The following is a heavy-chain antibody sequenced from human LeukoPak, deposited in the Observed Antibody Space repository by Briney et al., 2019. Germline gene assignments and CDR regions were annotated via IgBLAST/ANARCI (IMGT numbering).Heavy chain of an antibody. CDR2: IYYSGST. CDR1: GGSISSSSYY. J-gene: IGHJ3*02. V-gene: IGHV4-39*07. D-gene: IGHD3-3*01. CDR3: ARGKSGITIFGVVGAFDI. Sequence: SETLSLTCTVSGGSISSSSYYWGWIRQPPGKGLEWIGSIYYSGSTYYNPSLKSRVTISVDTSKNQFSLKLSSVTAADTAVYYCARGKSGITIFGVVGAFDIWGQGTMVTVSS.